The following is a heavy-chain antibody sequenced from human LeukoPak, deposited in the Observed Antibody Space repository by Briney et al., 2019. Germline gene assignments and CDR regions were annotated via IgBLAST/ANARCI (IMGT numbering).Heavy chain of an antibody. J-gene: IGHJ5*02. CDR2: ISSSGSTI. Sequence: GGSLRLSCAASGFTFSSYEMNWVRQAPGKGLEWVSYISSSGSTIYYADSVKGRFTISRDNAKNSLYLQMNSLRAEDTAVYYCARGYSSSWYFNWFDPWGQGTLVTVSS. D-gene: IGHD6-13*01. CDR3: ARGYSSSWYFNWFDP. CDR1: GFTFSSYE. V-gene: IGHV3-48*03.